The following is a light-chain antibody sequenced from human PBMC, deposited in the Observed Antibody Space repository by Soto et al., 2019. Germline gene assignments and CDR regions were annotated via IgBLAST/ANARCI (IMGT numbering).Light chain of an antibody. CDR2: DAS. V-gene: IGKV3-11*01. CDR3: QQHTNWPYST. J-gene: IGKJ5*01. Sequence: EVVLTQSPATLSLSPGERATLSCSASHSVRTYLAWYQQKPGQVPRLLIHDASSRATGIPARFSGSGSGTDFTRTISSLEPEDFAVYYWQQHTNWPYSTCGQGTRLEI. CDR1: HSVRTY.